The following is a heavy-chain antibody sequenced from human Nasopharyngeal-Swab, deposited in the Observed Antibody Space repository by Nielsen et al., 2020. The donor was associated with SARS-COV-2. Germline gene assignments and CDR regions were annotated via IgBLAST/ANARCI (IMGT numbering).Heavy chain of an antibody. D-gene: IGHD3-10*01. J-gene: IGHJ6*02. CDR3: ARGRGHYYYGMDV. CDR2: INHSGST. CDR1: GGSFSGYY. Sequence: LRLSCAVYGGSFSGYYWSWIRQPPGKGLEWIGEINHSGSTNYNPSLKSRVTMSVDTSKNQFSLKLSSVTAADTAVYYCARGRGHYYYGMDVWGQGTTVTVSS. V-gene: IGHV4-34*01.